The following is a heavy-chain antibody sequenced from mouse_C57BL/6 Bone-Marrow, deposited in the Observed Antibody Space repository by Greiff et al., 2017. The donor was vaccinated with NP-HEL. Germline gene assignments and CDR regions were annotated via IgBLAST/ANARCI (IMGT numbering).Heavy chain of an antibody. J-gene: IGHJ3*01. CDR1: GFTFSSYT. Sequence: EVQVVESGGGLVKPGGSLKLSCAASGFTFSSYTMSWVRQTPEKRLEWVATISGGGGNTYYPDSVKGRFTISRDNAKNTLYLQMSSLRSEDTALYYCARHPGPWFAYWGQGTLVTVSA. D-gene: IGHD3-3*01. CDR2: ISGGGGNT. V-gene: IGHV5-9*01. CDR3: ARHPGPWFAY.